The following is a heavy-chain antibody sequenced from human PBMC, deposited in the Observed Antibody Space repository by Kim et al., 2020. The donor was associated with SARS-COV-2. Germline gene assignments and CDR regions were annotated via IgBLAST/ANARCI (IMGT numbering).Heavy chain of an antibody. CDR1: GGSISTYY. D-gene: IGHD2-15*01. Sequence: SETLSLTCTVSGGSISTYYRSWIRQPPGKGLEWIGYIYYSGSTNYNPSLKSRVTISVDTSKNQFSLKLSSVTAADTAVYYCAREGQSEYSPIDDWGQGTLVTVSS. CDR2: IYYSGST. V-gene: IGHV4-59*13. CDR3: AREGQSEYSPIDD. J-gene: IGHJ4*02.